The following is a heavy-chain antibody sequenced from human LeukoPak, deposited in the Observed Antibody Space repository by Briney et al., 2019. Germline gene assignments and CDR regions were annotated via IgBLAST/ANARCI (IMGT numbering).Heavy chain of an antibody. V-gene: IGHV3-48*04. D-gene: IGHD3-10*01. Sequence: GGSLRLSCAASGFTFSSYSMNWVRQAPGKGLEWVSYISSSSSTIYYADSVKGRFTISRDNAKNSLYLQMNSLRAEDTAVYYCARTEFPTYYYGSGPYAFDIWGQGTMVTVSS. J-gene: IGHJ3*02. CDR1: GFTFSSYS. CDR3: ARTEFPTYYYGSGPYAFDI. CDR2: ISSSSSTI.